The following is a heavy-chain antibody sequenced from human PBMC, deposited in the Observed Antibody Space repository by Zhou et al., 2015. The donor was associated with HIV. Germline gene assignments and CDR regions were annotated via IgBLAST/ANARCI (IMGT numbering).Heavy chain of an antibody. J-gene: IGHJ5*02. CDR1: GLSFSNFW. CDR2: IKTDGTLT. V-gene: IGHV3-74*01. CDR3: ARDPVMGSEPGWFDP. Sequence: DVHLVESGGRLSSAWGGSLRLSCAASGLSFSNFWMHWVRQGQGTGLMWVARIKTDGTLTTYADAVKGRFTISRDNAKNTLYLQMNSLGVEDTAIYYCARDPVMGSEPGWFDPWGQGTLVTVSS. D-gene: IGHD1-14*01.